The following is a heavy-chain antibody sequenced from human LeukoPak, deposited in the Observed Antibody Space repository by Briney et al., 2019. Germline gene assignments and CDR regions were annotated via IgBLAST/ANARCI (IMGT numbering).Heavy chain of an antibody. V-gene: IGHV3-48*01. CDR2: ISRPGGTT. CDR1: GFTVSSNY. Sequence: PGGSLRLSCAASGFTVSSNYMSWVRQAPGKGLEWISYISRPGGTTVYADSVTGRFIISRDNAQNSLYLQMNSLRAEDTAVYYCVREVQDSIVDRPGYYYYYMDVWGRGTTVTVSS. J-gene: IGHJ6*03. D-gene: IGHD3-22*01. CDR3: VREVQDSIVDRPGYYYYYMDV.